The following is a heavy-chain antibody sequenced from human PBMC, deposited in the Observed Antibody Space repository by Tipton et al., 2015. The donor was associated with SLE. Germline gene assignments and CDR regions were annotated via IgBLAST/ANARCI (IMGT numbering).Heavy chain of an antibody. Sequence: GSLRLSCVGYGFTVSNNYMSWVRQAPGKGLEWVSVIFSGGRAYYADSVKGRFTISRDSTRNSLFLQMNSLRAEDTAVYYCARVPPGGGIVIFDLWGQGTLVTVSS. V-gene: IGHV3-66*01. CDR1: GFTVSNNY. CDR2: IFSGGRA. D-gene: IGHD3-16*02. J-gene: IGHJ4*02. CDR3: ARVPPGGGIVIFDL.